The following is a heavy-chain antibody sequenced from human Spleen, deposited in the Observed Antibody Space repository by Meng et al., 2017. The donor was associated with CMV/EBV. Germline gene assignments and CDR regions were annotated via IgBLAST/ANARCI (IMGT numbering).Heavy chain of an antibody. CDR2: ISSSSSYI. J-gene: IGHJ4*02. CDR1: GFTFRSYN. Sequence: GESLKISCAASGFTFRSYNMNWVRQAPGKGLEWVSSISSSSSYIYYADSVKGRFTISRDNAKNSLYLQMNSLRAEDTAVYYCARGVAQAAAAALDYWGQGTLVTVSS. V-gene: IGHV3-21*01. CDR3: ARGVAQAAAAALDY. D-gene: IGHD2-15*01.